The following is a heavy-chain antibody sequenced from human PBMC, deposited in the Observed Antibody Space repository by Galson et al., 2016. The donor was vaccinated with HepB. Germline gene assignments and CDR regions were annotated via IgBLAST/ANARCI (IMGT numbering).Heavy chain of an antibody. J-gene: IGHJ4*02. CDR3: ARGLGYDYSNYEPGF. D-gene: IGHD4-11*01. CDR2: ISYSGNT. CDR1: GGSFSGYY. Sequence: SETLSLTCAVYGGSFSGYYWSWIRQPPGKGLEWIGYISYSGNTRYNPSVKSRVTISIDMSKNQFSLKLSSVTAADTAVYYCARGLGYDYSNYEPGFWGQGTLVTVSS. V-gene: IGHV4-59*01.